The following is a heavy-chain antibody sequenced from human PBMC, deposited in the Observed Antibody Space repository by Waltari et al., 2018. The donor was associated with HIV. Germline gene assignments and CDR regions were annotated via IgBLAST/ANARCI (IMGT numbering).Heavy chain of an antibody. CDR3: ARQTGSYLDY. D-gene: IGHD3-10*01. CDR2: SFPDDSDT. J-gene: IGHJ4*02. Sequence: EVQLVQSGAEVRKPGESLKIFCKTSGYSFSNSWILWVRQVPGKGLEWMGISFPDDSDTRYSPSFQGRVTISVDTSIATAYLQWDSLKVSDTAFYYCARQTGSYLDYWGQGTLVTVSS. CDR1: GYSFSNSW. V-gene: IGHV5-51*01.